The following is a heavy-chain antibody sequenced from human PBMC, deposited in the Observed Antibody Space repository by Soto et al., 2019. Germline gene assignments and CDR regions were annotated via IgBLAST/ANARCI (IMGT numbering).Heavy chain of an antibody. V-gene: IGHV1-58*01. D-gene: IGHD6-19*01. CDR2: IVVGSGNT. Sequence: SVKVSCKASGFTFTSSAVQWVRQARGQRLEWIGWIVVGSGNTNYAQKFQERVTITRDMSTSTAYMELSSLRSEDTAVYYCAADSSGWKLLLDYWGQGTLVTVSS. J-gene: IGHJ4*02. CDR1: GFTFTSSA. CDR3: AADSSGWKLLLDY.